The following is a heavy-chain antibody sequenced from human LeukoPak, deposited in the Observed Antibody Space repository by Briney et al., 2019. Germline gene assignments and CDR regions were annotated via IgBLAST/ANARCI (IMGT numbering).Heavy chain of an antibody. CDR1: GYTFTSYG. CDR3: ATYYDILTGYFPR. CDR2: ISAYNGNT. J-gene: IGHJ4*02. D-gene: IGHD3-9*01. Sequence: APVKISCKASGYTFTSYGISWVRQAPGQGLEWMGWISAYNGNTNYAQKLQGRVTMTTDTSKSTAYMELRSLRADDTAMYYCATYYDILTGYFPRWGQGTLVTVSS. V-gene: IGHV1-18*01.